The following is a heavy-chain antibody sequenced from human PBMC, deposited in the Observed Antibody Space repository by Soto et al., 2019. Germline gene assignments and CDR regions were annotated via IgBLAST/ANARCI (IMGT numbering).Heavy chain of an antibody. CDR2: INHSGST. Sequence: SETLSLTCAVYGGSFSGYYWSWIRQPPGKGLEWIGEINHSGSTNYNPSLKSRVTISVDTSKNQFSLKLSSVTAADTAVYYCARAGSSGWFDPWGQGTLVTV. CDR1: GGSFSGYY. CDR3: ARAGSSGWFDP. J-gene: IGHJ5*02. D-gene: IGHD6-19*01. V-gene: IGHV4-34*01.